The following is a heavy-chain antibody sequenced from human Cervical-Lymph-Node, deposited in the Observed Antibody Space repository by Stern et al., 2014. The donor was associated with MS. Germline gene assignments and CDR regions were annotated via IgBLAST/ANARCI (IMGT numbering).Heavy chain of an antibody. CDR2: IIPLFGTT. CDR1: GGTFTNYA. J-gene: IGHJ3*01. D-gene: IGHD6-19*01. CDR3: AKDGDLAVAGLDL. V-gene: IGHV1-69*01. Sequence: VQLMESGAELKRPGSSVNVSCRASGGTFTNYAISWVRQSPRQGLQWMGGIIPLFGTTHYAQNFQGKVTITADESTNTVYMEMTNLSSEDTAIYYCAKDGDLAVAGLDLWGQGTMVTVSS.